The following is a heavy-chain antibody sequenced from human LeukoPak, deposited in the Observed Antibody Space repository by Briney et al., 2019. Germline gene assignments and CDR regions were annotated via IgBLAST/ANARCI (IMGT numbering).Heavy chain of an antibody. CDR1: GGTFSSSA. D-gene: IGHD5-18*01. J-gene: IGHJ6*02. Sequence: SVKVSCKTSGGTFSSSAITWVRQAPGQGLEWMGRIIPVLNITTYAQKFQGSVTITADTSTSTVYMELSSLRSEETTVYYCARDQGLTAPPPYGLDVWGQGTTVIVSS. CDR2: IIPVLNIT. V-gene: IGHV1-69*04. CDR3: ARDQGLTAPPPYGLDV.